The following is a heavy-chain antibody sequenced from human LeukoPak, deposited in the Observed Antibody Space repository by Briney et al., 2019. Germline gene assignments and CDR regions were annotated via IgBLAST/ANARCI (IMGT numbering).Heavy chain of an antibody. D-gene: IGHD3-22*01. J-gene: IGHJ4*02. CDR3: ARSDYYDSSGYSDY. CDR1: GFTFSGHG. CDR2: IWYDGSNK. V-gene: IGHV3-33*01. Sequence: PGGSLRLSCVASGFTFSGHGMHWVRQAPGKGLEWVAVIWYDGSNKYYADSVKGRFTISRDNSKNTLYLQMNSLRAEDTAVYYCARSDYYDSSGYSDYWGQGTLVTVSS.